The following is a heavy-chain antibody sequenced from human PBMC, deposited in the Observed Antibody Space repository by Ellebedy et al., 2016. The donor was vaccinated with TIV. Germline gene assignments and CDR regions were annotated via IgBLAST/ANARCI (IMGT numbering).Heavy chain of an antibody. CDR3: AREPYDTGLSAFDP. J-gene: IGHJ5*02. CDR2: INPSGCST. D-gene: IGHD2-8*02. V-gene: IGHV1-46*01. CDR1: GYTFTSYY. Sequence: ASVKVSCKASGYTFTSYYIHWVRQAPGQGLEWMGIINPSGCSTSYAQKFQGRVTMTRDTSTSTVYMELSGLRSEDTAVYYCAREPYDTGLSAFDPWGQGTLVTVSS.